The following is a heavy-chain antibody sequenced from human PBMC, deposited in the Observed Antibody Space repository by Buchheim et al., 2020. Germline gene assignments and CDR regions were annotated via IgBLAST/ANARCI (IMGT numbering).Heavy chain of an antibody. CDR3: AKHSIP. Sequence: EVYLVESGGGLVQPGGSLRLSCAASGFTFRNYWMNWVRQAPGKGLEWVANINDDGTEKYYVDSVKGRFTIAIDNAMSSVYLQMSSLRVEDTAVYYCAKHSIPWGQGT. CDR1: GFTFRNYW. CDR2: INDDGTEK. V-gene: IGHV3-7*03. D-gene: IGHD2/OR15-2a*01. J-gene: IGHJ5*02.